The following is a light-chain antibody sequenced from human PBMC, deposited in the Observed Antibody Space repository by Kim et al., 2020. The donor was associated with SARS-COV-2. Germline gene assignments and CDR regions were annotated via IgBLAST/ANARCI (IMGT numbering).Light chain of an antibody. CDR3: QYYSSSPVMYT. J-gene: IGKJ2*01. CDR1: QSVGGNF. CDR2: GAS. V-gene: IGKV3-20*01. Sequence: EIVLTQSPGTLSLSPGERATLSCRASQSVGGNFLAWYQQKPGQAPSLLIYGASSRAAGIPDRFSGRGSGTDFTLTISKLEPEDFAVYYCQYYSSSPVMYTCGKGTKLEI.